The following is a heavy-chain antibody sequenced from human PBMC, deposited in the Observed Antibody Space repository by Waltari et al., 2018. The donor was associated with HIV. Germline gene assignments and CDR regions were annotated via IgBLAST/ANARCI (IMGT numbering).Heavy chain of an antibody. CDR2: SRGDSSVT. CDR3: AKPTAPSCCRGLSCPSFY. V-gene: IGHV3-23*01. D-gene: IGHD2-15*01. CDR1: GFTFSIHA. J-gene: IGHJ4*03. Sequence: EVQLLESGGGLLQPGGSLRLSCTATGFTFSIHAMTWVRQAPGKRQGWVSNSRGDSSVTNCANTVRHRFTLSRDNSKSTLFLQMNRLRSDDTSVYFCAKPTAPSCCRGLSCPSFYLGHGTLVSVSS.